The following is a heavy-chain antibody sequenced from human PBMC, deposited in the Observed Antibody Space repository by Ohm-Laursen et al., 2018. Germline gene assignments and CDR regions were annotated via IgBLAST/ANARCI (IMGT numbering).Heavy chain of an antibody. Sequence: SLRLSCAPSGSTFSRYWMCWVRQAPGKGLAWVANIKQDGSEKYYVDSVKGRFTISRDNAKNSLYLQMNSLRAEDTAVYYCARDFNGEDYWGQGTLVTVSS. CDR3: ARDFNGEDY. V-gene: IGHV3-7*01. CDR2: IKQDGSEK. J-gene: IGHJ4*02. CDR1: GSTFSRYW. D-gene: IGHD4-17*01.